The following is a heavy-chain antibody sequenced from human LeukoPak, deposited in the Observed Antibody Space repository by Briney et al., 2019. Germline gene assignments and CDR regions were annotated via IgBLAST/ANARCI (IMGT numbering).Heavy chain of an antibody. Sequence: ASVKVSCKASGYTFTGYYMHWVRQAPGQGLEWMGWINPNSGGTNYAQKFQGRVTMTRDTSISTAYMELSRLRSDDTAVYYCATLTPTITMVRGVDWFDPWGQGTLVTVSS. D-gene: IGHD3-10*01. V-gene: IGHV1-2*02. CDR3: ATLTPTITMVRGVDWFDP. CDR2: INPNSGGT. CDR1: GYTFTGYY. J-gene: IGHJ5*02.